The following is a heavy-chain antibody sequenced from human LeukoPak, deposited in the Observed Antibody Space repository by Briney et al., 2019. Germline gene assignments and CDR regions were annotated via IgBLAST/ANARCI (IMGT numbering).Heavy chain of an antibody. CDR2: ISYDGSNT. Sequence: GGSLRLSCAASGFTFSSYAIHWVRQAPGKGLEWVAFISYDGSNTYYADSVKGRFTISRDTSRNTLYLQMNSLRAEDTAVYYCASLGDYYDSSGYYTGKGFDYWGQGTLVTVSS. D-gene: IGHD3-22*01. J-gene: IGHJ4*02. CDR1: GFTFSSYA. CDR3: ASLGDYYDSSGYYTGKGFDY. V-gene: IGHV3-30*04.